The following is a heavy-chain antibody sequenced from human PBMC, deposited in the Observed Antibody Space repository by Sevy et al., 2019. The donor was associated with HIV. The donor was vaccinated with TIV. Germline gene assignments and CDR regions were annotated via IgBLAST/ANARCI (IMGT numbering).Heavy chain of an antibody. CDR1: GFTFNIYS. CDR2: ISGSSSYI. D-gene: IGHD2-21*02. V-gene: IGHV3-21*01. Sequence: GSLRLSCAASGFTFNIYSMNWVRQAPGKGLEWVSSISGSSSYIFYADSVKDRFTISRDNAKNSLYLQMNSLRAEDTAVYYCARGRGDPRADCFDYWGQGTLVTVSS. J-gene: IGHJ4*02. CDR3: ARGRGDPRADCFDY.